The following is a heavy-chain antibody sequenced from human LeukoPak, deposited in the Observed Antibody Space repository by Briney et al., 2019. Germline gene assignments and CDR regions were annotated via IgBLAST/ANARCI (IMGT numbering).Heavy chain of an antibody. J-gene: IGHJ4*02. CDR2: IYTSGTT. D-gene: IGHD4-17*01. CDR1: GGSISSYY. CDR3: ARLSTVTTSFDY. V-gene: IGHV4-4*07. Sequence: SETLSLTCTVSGGSISSYYWSWIRQPAGKGLEWIGRIYTSGTTHYNPSLKSRVTMSVDTSKNQFSLKLSSVAAADTAVYYCARLSTVTTSFDYWGQGTLVTVSS.